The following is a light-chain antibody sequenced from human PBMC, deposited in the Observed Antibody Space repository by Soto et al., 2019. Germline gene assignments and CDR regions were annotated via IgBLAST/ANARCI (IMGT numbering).Light chain of an antibody. CDR2: DAS. CDR1: RDIADS. CDR3: QQYDDPFT. Sequence: DTQMTQSPSSLSASVGDTVTITCQASRDIADSLNWYQQRAGQAPKLLIYDASNLQSGVPASSSGSGTGTSFILTISSLQPEDFATYYCQQYDDPFTFGGGTKVEIK. V-gene: IGKV1-33*01. J-gene: IGKJ4*01.